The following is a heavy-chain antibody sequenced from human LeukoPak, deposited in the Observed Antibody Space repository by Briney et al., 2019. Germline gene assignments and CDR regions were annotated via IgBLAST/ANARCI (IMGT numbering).Heavy chain of an antibody. Sequence: PGGSLRLSCAASGFSFSTYWMHWVRQAPGKGLVWVSRINSDGSDTSYADSVKGRFTISRDNAKNTLYLQMNSLRAEDTAVYYCARDRRSGSYFLGHRILDYWGQGTLVTVSS. CDR2: INSDGSDT. CDR1: GFSFSTYW. J-gene: IGHJ4*02. V-gene: IGHV3-74*01. CDR3: ARDRRSGSYFLGHRILDY. D-gene: IGHD1-26*01.